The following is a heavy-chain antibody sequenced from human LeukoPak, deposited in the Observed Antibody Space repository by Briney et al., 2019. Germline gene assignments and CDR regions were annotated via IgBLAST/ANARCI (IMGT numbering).Heavy chain of an antibody. CDR2: MNPNSGNT. CDR3: ARTYDFWSGYQFHY. J-gene: IGHJ4*02. CDR1: GYTFTSYD. D-gene: IGHD3-3*01. V-gene: IGHV1-8*01. Sequence: RASVKVSCKASGYTFTSYDINWVRQATGQGLEWMGWMNPNSGNTGYAQKFQGRVTMTRNTSISTAYMGLSSLRSEDTAVYYCARTYDFWSGYQFHYWGQGTLVTVSS.